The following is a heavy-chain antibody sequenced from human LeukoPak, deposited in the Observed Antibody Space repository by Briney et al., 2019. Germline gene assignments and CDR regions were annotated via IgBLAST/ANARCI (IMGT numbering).Heavy chain of an antibody. J-gene: IGHJ4*02. Sequence: GGSLRLSCAASGFTFSSYSMNWVRQAPGKGLEWVSSVSSSGETTYYADSVKGRFTISRDNSKSTLYLQMNSLRVEDTAVYYCARDWFHAIDYWGQGTLVTVSS. CDR1: GFTFSSYS. D-gene: IGHD2/OR15-2a*01. CDR3: ARDWFHAIDY. V-gene: IGHV3-23*01. CDR2: VSSSGETT.